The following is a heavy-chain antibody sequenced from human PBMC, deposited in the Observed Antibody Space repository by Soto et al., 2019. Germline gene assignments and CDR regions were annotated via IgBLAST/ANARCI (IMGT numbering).Heavy chain of an antibody. D-gene: IGHD2-15*01. CDR2: IIPIFGTA. CDR3: ARDIVVVVAATSHYYYGMDV. Sequence: QVQLVQSGAAVKKPGSSVKVSCKASGGTFSSYAISWVRQAPGQGLEWMGGIIPIFGTANYAQKFQGRVTITADESTSTXYXXLSSLRSEDTAVYYCARDIVVVVAATSHYYYGMDVWGQGTTVTVSS. V-gene: IGHV1-69*12. CDR1: GGTFSSYA. J-gene: IGHJ6*02.